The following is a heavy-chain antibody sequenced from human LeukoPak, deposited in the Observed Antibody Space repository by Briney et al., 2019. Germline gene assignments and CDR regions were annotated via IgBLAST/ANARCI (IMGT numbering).Heavy chain of an antibody. Sequence: GASVKVSCKASGYTFTGYYMHWVRQAPGQGLEWMGWINPNSGGTNYAQKFQGRVTMTRDTSISTAYMELSRPRSDDTAVYYCAAGGDIVVVPAAMGAFDYWGQGTLVTVSS. CDR2: INPNSGGT. CDR3: AAGGDIVVVPAAMGAFDY. J-gene: IGHJ4*02. CDR1: GYTFTGYY. D-gene: IGHD2-2*01. V-gene: IGHV1-2*02.